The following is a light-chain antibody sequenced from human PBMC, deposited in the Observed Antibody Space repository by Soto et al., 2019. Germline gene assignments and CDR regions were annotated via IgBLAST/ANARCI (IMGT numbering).Light chain of an antibody. Sequence: QSALTQPPSASGSPGQSVSISCTGTSSDIGNYDFVSWYQHHPGKAPKLMIYGVNKRPSGVPDRFSGSKSGNTASLTVAGLQPEDEADYSCGSYAVSNNLGVFGGGTKLTVL. CDR1: SSDIGNYDF. V-gene: IGLV2-8*01. CDR2: GVN. CDR3: GSYAVSNNLGV. J-gene: IGLJ3*02.